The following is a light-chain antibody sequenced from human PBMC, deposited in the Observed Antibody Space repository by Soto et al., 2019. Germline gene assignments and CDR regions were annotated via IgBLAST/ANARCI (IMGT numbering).Light chain of an antibody. CDR1: SSDVGGYGY. J-gene: IGLJ1*01. CDR3: SSYTSSTTYV. V-gene: IGLV2-14*01. Sequence: QSALTQPASVSGSPGQSITIPCTGTSSDVGGYGYVSWYQQHPGKAPKLMIYGVNNRPSGVSYRFSGSKSGNTASLTISGLQAEDEADYYCSSYTSSTTYVFGTGTKLTVL. CDR2: GVN.